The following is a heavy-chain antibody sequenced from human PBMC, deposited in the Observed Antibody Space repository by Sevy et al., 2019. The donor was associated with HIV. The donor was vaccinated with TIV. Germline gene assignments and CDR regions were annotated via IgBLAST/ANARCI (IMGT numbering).Heavy chain of an antibody. J-gene: IGHJ4*02. CDR2: IRSKDYGGAT. V-gene: IGHV3-49*04. Sequence: GGSLRLSCAASGFTFSSYGMHWVRQAPGMGLEWVGFIRSKDYGGATEYAASVKGRFTISRDDSKSIADLQMNSLKTEDTAVYYCTRGYYYDSSGYSDYWGQGTLVTVSS. CDR1: GFTFSSYG. CDR3: TRGYYYDSSGYSDY. D-gene: IGHD3-22*01.